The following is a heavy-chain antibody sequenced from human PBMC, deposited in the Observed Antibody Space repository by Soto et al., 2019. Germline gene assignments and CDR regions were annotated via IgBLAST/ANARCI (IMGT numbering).Heavy chain of an antibody. Sequence: GGSLRLSCAASGFIFSTYAMNWVRQAPGKGLEWVSAISSSGDSTYYAESVRGRFSISRDDSINTLYLQMRSLRPEDTAVYYCAHPRGYGVFDAVDIWGQGTMVTVSS. D-gene: IGHD4-17*01. CDR3: AHPRGYGVFDAVDI. CDR1: GFIFSTYA. V-gene: IGHV3-23*01. J-gene: IGHJ3*02. CDR2: ISSSGDST.